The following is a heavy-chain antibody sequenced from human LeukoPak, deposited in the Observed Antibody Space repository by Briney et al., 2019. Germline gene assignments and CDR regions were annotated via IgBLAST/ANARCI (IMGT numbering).Heavy chain of an antibody. V-gene: IGHV3-23*01. J-gene: IGHJ6*02. CDR1: GFIFSNYT. CDR2: ISGSGGST. CDR3: AKEGATRRWEDYDGMDV. D-gene: IGHD1-26*01. Sequence: GGSLRLSCAASGFIFSNYTMNWVRQAPGKGLEWVSAISGSGGSTYYADSVQGRFTISRDNSKNTLYLQMNSLRAEDTAVYYCAKEGATRRWEDYDGMDVWGQGTTVTVSS.